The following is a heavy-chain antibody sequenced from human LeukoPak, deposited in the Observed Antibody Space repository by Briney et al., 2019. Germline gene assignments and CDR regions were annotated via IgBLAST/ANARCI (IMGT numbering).Heavy chain of an antibody. D-gene: IGHD1-20*01. J-gene: IGHJ4*02. Sequence: GGSLRLSCAASGFTFSTYAMSWVREAPGRGLEWVSAISGLGVSTSYADFVRGRFTISRDNSKNTLYLQMNSLRAEDTAVYYCAKAASGNWNDVSDYWGQGTLVTVSS. CDR3: AKAASGNWNDVSDY. CDR2: ISGLGVST. V-gene: IGHV3-23*01. CDR1: GFTFSTYA.